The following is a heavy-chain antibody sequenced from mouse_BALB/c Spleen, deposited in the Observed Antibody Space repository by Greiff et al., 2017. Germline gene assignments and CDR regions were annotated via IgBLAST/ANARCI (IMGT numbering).Heavy chain of an antibody. V-gene: IGHV5-12-2*01. CDR1: GFTFSSYT. Sequence: EVQVVESGGGLVQPGGSLKLSCAASGFTFSSYTMSWVRQTPEKRLEWVAYISNGGGSTYYPDTVKGRFTISRDNAKNTLYLQMSSLKSEDTAMYYCARDDYEGFAYWGQGTLVTVSA. D-gene: IGHD2-4*01. CDR3: ARDDYEGFAY. CDR2: ISNGGGST. J-gene: IGHJ3*01.